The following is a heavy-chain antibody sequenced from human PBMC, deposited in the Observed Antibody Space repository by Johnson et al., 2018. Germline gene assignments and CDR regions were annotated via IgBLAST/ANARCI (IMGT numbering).Heavy chain of an antibody. CDR1: GFTFSSYA. CDR2: ISGSGGRT. CDR3: AKGHRFGSYYPEYCQH. Sequence: VQLVESGGGLVQPGGSLRLSCAAYGFTFSSYAMSWVRQAPGKGLEWVSSISGSGGRTYYADSVKGRFTISRDNFKNTLYLQMNSLRAEDTAGYYLAKGHRFGSYYPEYCQHLGQGTLVTVSS. J-gene: IGHJ1*01. V-gene: IGHV3-23*04. D-gene: IGHD1-26*01.